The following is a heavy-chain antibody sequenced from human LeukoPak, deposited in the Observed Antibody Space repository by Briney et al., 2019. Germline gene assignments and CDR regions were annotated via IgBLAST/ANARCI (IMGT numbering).Heavy chain of an antibody. CDR1: GFTFSSYW. D-gene: IGHD6-6*01. V-gene: IGHV3-74*01. CDR2: INSDGSST. Sequence: SGGSLRLSCAASGFTFSSYWMHWVRQAPGKGLVWVPRINSDGSSTSYADSVKGRFTISRDNAKNTLYLQMNSLRAEDTAVYYCARDDARIAARGFDYWGQGTLVTVSS. J-gene: IGHJ4*02. CDR3: ARDDARIAARGFDY.